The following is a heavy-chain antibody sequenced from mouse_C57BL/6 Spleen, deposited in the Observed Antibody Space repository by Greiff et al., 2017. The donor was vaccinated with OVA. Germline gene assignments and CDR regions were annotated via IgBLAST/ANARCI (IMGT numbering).Heavy chain of an antibody. CDR3: ARSGYGSSLCYFDD. V-gene: IGHV1-81*01. D-gene: IGHD1-1*01. J-gene: IGHJ2*01. CDR2: IYPRSGNT. CDR1: GYTFTSYG. Sequence: QVHVKQSGAELARPGASVKLSCKASGYTFTSYGISWVKQRTGQGLEWIGEIYPRSGNTYYNEKFKGKATLTADKSSSTAYMELRSLTSEDSAVYFCARSGYGSSLCYFDDWGKGTTLTVSS.